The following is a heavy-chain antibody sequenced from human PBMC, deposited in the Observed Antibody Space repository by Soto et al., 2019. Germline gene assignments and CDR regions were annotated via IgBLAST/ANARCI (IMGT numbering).Heavy chain of an antibody. J-gene: IGHJ6*02. CDR3: ARGDYYGSVTNSYYGMDV. V-gene: IGHV1-69*06. D-gene: IGHD3-10*01. CDR2: IIPIFGTA. CDR1: GGTFSSYA. Sequence: GASVKVSCKASGGTFSSYAISWVRQAPGQGLEWMGGIIPIFGTANYAQKFQGRVTITADKSTSTAYMELSSLRSEDTAVYYCARGDYYGSVTNSYYGMDVWGQGTTVTVSS.